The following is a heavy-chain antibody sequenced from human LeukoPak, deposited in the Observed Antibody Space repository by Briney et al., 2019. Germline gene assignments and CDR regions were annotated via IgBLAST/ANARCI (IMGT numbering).Heavy chain of an antibody. J-gene: IGHJ3*02. V-gene: IGHV4-59*01. CDR2: TYYSGST. CDR3: ARWALKSAFDI. CDR1: GGSISSYY. Sequence: PSETLSLTCTVSGGSISSYYWSWIRQPPGKGLEWIGFTYYSGSTNYNPSLKSRVTISVDTSKNQFSLKLSSVTVADTAVYYRARWALKSAFDIWGQGTMVTVSS.